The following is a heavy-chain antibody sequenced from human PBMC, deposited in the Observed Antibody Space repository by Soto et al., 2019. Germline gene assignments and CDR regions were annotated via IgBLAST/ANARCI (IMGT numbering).Heavy chain of an antibody. V-gene: IGHV3-21*01. CDR3: ARDPTSIDYYYYYYYMDV. Sequence: GGSLRLSCAASGFTFSSYSMNWVRQAPGKGLEWVSSISSSSSYIYYADSVKGRFTISRDNAKNSLYLQMNSLRAEDTAVYYCARDPTSIDYYYYYYYMDVWGKGTTVTVSS. J-gene: IGHJ6*03. CDR2: ISSSSSYI. CDR1: GFTFSSYS.